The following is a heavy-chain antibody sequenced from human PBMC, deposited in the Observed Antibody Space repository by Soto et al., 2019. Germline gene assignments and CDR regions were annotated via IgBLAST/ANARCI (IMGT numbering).Heavy chain of an antibody. Sequence: GASVKVSCKASGYTFTGYYRHWVRQAPGQGLEWMGWINPNSGGTNYAQKFQGWVTMTRDTSISTAYMELSRLRSDDTAVYYCARAVGCSSTSCYYGPVEYYYYGMDVWGQGTTVTVSS. D-gene: IGHD2-2*01. V-gene: IGHV1-2*04. CDR2: INPNSGGT. CDR1: GYTFTGYY. J-gene: IGHJ6*02. CDR3: ARAVGCSSTSCYYGPVEYYYYGMDV.